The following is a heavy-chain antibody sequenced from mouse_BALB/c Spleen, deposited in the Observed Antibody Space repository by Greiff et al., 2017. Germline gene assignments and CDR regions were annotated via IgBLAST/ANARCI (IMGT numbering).Heavy chain of an antibody. D-gene: IGHD2-10*01. Sequence: EVKVVESGGGLVKPGGSLKLSCAASGFTFSSYAMSWVRQSPEKRLEWVAEISSGGSYTYYPDTVTGRFTISRDNAKNTLYLEMSSLRSEDTAMYYCARRPTLYAMDYWGQGTSVTVSS. CDR3: ARRPTLYAMDY. CDR2: ISSGGSYT. J-gene: IGHJ4*01. CDR1: GFTFSSYA. V-gene: IGHV5-9-4*01.